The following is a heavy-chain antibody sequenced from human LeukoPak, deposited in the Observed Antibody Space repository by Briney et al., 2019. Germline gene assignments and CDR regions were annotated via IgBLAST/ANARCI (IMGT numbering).Heavy chain of an antibody. V-gene: IGHV3-73*01. CDR1: GFTFSGSA. Sequence: GGSLRLSCAASGFTFSGSAMHWVRQASGKWLEWVGRIRSKANSYATAYAASVKGRFTISRDDSKNTAYLQMNSLKTEDTAVYYCSKGGILEYWGQGTLVTVSS. J-gene: IGHJ4*02. CDR2: IRSKANSYAT. D-gene: IGHD2-15*01. CDR3: SKGGILEY.